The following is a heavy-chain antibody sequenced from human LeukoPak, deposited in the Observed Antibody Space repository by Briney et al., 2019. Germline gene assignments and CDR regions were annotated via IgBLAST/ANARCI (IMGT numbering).Heavy chain of an antibody. CDR1: GGSFSGYY. Sequence: SETLSLTCAVYGGSFSGYYWSWIRQPPGKGLEWIGEIYHSGSTNYNPSLKSRVTISVDKSKNQFSLKLSSVTAADTAVYYCARVHRDWRAFDIWGQGTMVTVSS. D-gene: IGHD5-24*01. J-gene: IGHJ3*02. CDR2: IYHSGST. V-gene: IGHV4-34*01. CDR3: ARVHRDWRAFDI.